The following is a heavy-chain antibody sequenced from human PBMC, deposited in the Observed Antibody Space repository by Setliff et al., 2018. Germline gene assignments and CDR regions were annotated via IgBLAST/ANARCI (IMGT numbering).Heavy chain of an antibody. D-gene: IGHD3-9*01. CDR2: INHSGST. CDR1: GGSFSGYY. Sequence: NPSETLSLTCAVYGGSFSGYYWSWIRQPPGKGLEWIGEINHSGSTNYNPSLKSRVTISVDTSKNQFSLKLSSVTAADTAVYYCARADYDIFGLAFDIWGQGTMVTVSS. V-gene: IGHV4-34*01. CDR3: ARADYDIFGLAFDI. J-gene: IGHJ3*02.